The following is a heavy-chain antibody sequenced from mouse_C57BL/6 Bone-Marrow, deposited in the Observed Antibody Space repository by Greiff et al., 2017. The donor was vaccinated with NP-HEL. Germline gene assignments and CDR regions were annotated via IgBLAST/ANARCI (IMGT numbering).Heavy chain of an antibody. J-gene: IGHJ2*01. Sequence: DVHLVESGGGLVQPGGSLKLSCAASGFTFSDYYMYWVRQTPEKRLEWVAYISNGGGSTYYPDTVKGRFTISRDNAKNTLYLQMSRLKSEDTAMYYCARHGIGGSRGYFDYWGQGTTLTVSS. D-gene: IGHD1-1*02. CDR3: ARHGIGGSRGYFDY. CDR2: ISNGGGST. CDR1: GFTFSDYY. V-gene: IGHV5-12*01.